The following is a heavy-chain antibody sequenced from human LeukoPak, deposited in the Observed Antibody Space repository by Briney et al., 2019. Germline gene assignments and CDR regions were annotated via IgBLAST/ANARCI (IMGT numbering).Heavy chain of an antibody. D-gene: IGHD3-22*01. J-gene: IGHJ4*02. CDR3: ARWAYYYDSSSSLDY. Sequence: SETLSLTCAVYGGSFSCYYCSWIPQPPGKGLEWIGEINHSGSTNYNPSLKSRVTISVDTSKNQFSLKLSSVTAADTAVYYCARWAYYYDSSSSLDYWGQGTLVTVSS. CDR1: GGSFSCYY. V-gene: IGHV4-34*01. CDR2: INHSGST.